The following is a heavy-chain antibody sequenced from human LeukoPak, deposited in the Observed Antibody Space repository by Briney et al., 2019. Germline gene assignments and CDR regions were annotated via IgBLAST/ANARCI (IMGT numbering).Heavy chain of an antibody. CDR1: GFTFSSYG. V-gene: IGHV3-30*18. CDR2: ISYDGSNK. Sequence: PGRSLRLSCAASGFTFSSYGMHWVRQAPGKGLEWVAVISYDGSNKYYADSVKGRFTISRDNSKNTLYLQMNSLRAEDTAVYYCAKEVGSGNSNYYGMDVWGQGTTVTVSS. CDR3: AKEVGSGNSNYYGMDV. D-gene: IGHD3-10*01. J-gene: IGHJ6*02.